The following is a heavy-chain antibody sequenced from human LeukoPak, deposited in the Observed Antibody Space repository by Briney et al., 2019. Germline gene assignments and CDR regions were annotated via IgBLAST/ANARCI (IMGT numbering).Heavy chain of an antibody. CDR2: IYHSGST. V-gene: IGHV4-38-2*02. CDR1: GYSISSGYY. Sequence: SETLSLTCTVSGYSISSGYYWGWIRQPPGKGLEWIGSIYHSGSTYYNPSLKSRLTISLDTSKNQFSLKLSSVTAADTAMYYCARNLEDLLLDSWGQGILVAVSS. J-gene: IGHJ4*02. CDR3: ARNLEDLLLDS. D-gene: IGHD2-21*02.